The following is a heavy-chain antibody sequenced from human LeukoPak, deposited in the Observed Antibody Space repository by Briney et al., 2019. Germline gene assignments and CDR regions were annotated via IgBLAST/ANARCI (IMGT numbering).Heavy chain of an antibody. V-gene: IGHV3-74*01. D-gene: IGHD3-3*01. Sequence: QSGGSLRLSCAASGFTFSSYWMHWVRQAPGKGLVWVSRINTDGSSTSYADSVKGRFTISRDNAKNTLYLQMNSLRAEDTAVYYCARAVSYYDFWSGYPTDAFDIWGQGTMVTVSS. CDR2: INTDGSST. CDR1: GFTFSSYW. CDR3: ARAVSYYDFWSGYPTDAFDI. J-gene: IGHJ3*02.